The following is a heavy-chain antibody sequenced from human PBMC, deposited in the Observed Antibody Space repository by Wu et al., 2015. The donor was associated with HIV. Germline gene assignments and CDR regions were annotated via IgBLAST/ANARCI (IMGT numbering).Heavy chain of an antibody. CDR3: ARTSLYCSSTSCYSMDV. J-gene: IGHJ6*04. V-gene: IGHV1-18*01. CDR2: ISAYNGNT. Sequence: QVQLVQSGAEVKKPGASVKVSCKASGYTFTSYGISWVRQAPGQGLEWMGWISAYNGNTNYAQKLQGRVTMTTDTSTSTAYMELRSLRSDDTAVYYCARTSLYCSSTSCYSMDVWGKGTTVTVPS. CDR1: GYTFTSYG. D-gene: IGHD2-2*02.